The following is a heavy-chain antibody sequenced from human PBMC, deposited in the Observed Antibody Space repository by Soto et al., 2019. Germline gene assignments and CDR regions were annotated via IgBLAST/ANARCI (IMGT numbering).Heavy chain of an antibody. CDR3: ARGPPIGGSSHYYYYGMDV. V-gene: IGHV4-59*01. D-gene: IGHD6-6*01. J-gene: IGHJ6*02. CDR1: GGSISSYY. Sequence: QVQLQESGPGLVKPSETLSLTCTVSGGSISSYYWSWIRQPPGKGLEWIGYIYYSGSTNYNPSLKSRVTISVDTSKNQFSLKLSSVTAADTAVYYCARGPPIGGSSHYYYYGMDVWGQGTTVTVSS. CDR2: IYYSGST.